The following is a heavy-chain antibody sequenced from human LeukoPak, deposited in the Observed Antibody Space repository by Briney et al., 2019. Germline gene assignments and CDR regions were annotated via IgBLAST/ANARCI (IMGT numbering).Heavy chain of an antibody. V-gene: IGHV4-31*03. J-gene: IGHJ5*02. CDR2: IYYSGST. Sequence: PSQTLSLTCTVSGGSISSGGYYWSWLRQHPGKGLEWIVYIYYSGSTYYNPSLKSRVTISVETSKNQFSLKLSSVTAADTAVYYCARYGSGVGATNWFDPWGQGTLVTVSS. D-gene: IGHD1-26*01. CDR1: GGSISSGGYY. CDR3: ARYGSGVGATNWFDP.